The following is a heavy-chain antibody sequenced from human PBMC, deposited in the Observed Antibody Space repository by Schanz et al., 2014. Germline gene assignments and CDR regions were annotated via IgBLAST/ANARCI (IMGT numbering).Heavy chain of an antibody. J-gene: IGHJ4*02. D-gene: IGHD6-19*01. Sequence: EVHLVESGGGLVKRGGSLRLSCAASGFTISSYSMNWVRQAPGKGLEWVSSISSSGSYIYYADSVKGRFSISRDNAKNTQILLMNRLRAEDTALYECAVIEVMVTVDGAREGYWGQGTLVTVSS. V-gene: IGHV3-21*01. CDR1: GFTISSYS. CDR3: AVIEVMVTVDGAREGY. CDR2: ISSSGSYI.